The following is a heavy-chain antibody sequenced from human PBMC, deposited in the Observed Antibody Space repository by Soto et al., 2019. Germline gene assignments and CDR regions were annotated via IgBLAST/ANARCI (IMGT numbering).Heavy chain of an antibody. CDR1: GFTFSSYA. V-gene: IGHV3-30*03. Sequence: QPWGSLRLSCAASGFTFSSYAMHWARQAPGKGLEWVTVISIRGGDEYYAESVRGRFTISRDDSKNTLYLQMDSLRVEDTAVYYCARGTIVARQHLDYWGQGTLVTVSS. CDR2: ISIRGGDE. CDR3: ARGTIVARQHLDY. J-gene: IGHJ4*02. D-gene: IGHD6-6*01.